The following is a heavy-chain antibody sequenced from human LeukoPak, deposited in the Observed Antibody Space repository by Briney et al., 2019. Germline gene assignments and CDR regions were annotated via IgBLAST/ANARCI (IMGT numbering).Heavy chain of an antibody. CDR1: GFTFSSYA. CDR3: AKEIWPTVTTPGHTHFDY. V-gene: IGHV3-23*01. D-gene: IGHD4-17*01. CDR2: FSGSGGST. J-gene: IGHJ4*02. Sequence: GGSLRLSCAASGFTFSSYAMSWVRQAPGKGLEWVSTFSGSGGSTHYADSVKGRFTISRDNSKNTLCLQMNSLRAEDTAVYYCAKEIWPTVTTPGHTHFDYWGQGTLVTVSS.